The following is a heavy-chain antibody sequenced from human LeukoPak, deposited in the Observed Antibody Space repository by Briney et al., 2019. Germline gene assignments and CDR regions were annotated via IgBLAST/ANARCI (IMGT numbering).Heavy chain of an antibody. Sequence: PSETLSLTCTVSGGSISSYYWSWIRQPPGKGLEWIGYIYYSGSTNYNPSLTSRVTISVDTSKNQFSLKLTSVPAADTAVYYCARGDVLLDYWGQGTLVTVSS. CDR2: IYYSGST. J-gene: IGHJ4*02. V-gene: IGHV4-59*12. CDR1: GGSISSYY. CDR3: ARGDVLLDY. D-gene: IGHD3-10*01.